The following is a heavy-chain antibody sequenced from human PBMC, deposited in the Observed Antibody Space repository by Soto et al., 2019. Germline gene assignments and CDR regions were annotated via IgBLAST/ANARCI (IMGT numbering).Heavy chain of an antibody. Sequence: KPSETLSLTCTVSGGSISSYYWSWIRQPPGKGLEWIGYIYYSGSTNYNPSLKSRVTISVDTSKNQFSLKLSSVTAADTAVYYCARYSSSSPLHYYFDYWGQGTLVTVSS. CDR2: IYYSGST. V-gene: IGHV4-59*01. J-gene: IGHJ4*02. CDR3: ARYSSSSPLHYYFDY. D-gene: IGHD6-6*01. CDR1: GGSISSYY.